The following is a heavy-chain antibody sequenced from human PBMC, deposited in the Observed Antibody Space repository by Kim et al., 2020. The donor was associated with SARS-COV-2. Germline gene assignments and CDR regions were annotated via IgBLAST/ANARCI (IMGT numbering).Heavy chain of an antibody. V-gene: IGHV3-23*01. CDR1: GFTFSSYA. J-gene: IGHJ4*02. CDR2: VSGSGGST. CDR3: AKGESNNWSFFDY. Sequence: GGSLRLSCAASGFTFSSYAMSWVRQAPGKGPEWVSLVSGSGGSTYHADSVKGRFAISRDNSKKTLYLQMNSMRVEDTALYYYAKGESNNWSFFDYWGQGTLVTVSS. D-gene: IGHD1-1*01.